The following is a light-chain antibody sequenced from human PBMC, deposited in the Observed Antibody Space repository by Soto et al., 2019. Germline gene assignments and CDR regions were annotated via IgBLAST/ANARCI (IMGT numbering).Light chain of an antibody. Sequence: EIVMTQSPATLAVSPGEGATLSCRASQGVRTKVAWYQQKPGQPPRLLIYGASTRAIGIPDRFSGSGSGTDFTLTISSLEPEDFAVYYCQQRTNWPPDITFGQGTRLEIK. V-gene: IGKV3-15*01. J-gene: IGKJ5*01. CDR1: QGVRTK. CDR3: QQRTNWPPDIT. CDR2: GAS.